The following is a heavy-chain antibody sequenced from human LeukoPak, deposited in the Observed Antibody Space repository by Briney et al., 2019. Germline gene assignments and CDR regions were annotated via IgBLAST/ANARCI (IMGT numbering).Heavy chain of an antibody. CDR3: ARVRYYYDSSGSSAFDI. D-gene: IGHD3-22*01. CDR1: GGSIRSYY. Sequence: SETLSLTCTVSGGSIRSYYWSWIWQPPGKGLEWIGYIYYSGSTNYNPSLKSRVTISVDTSKNQFSLKLSTVTAADTAVYYCARVRYYYDSSGSSAFDIWGQGTMVTVSS. V-gene: IGHV4-59*08. CDR2: IYYSGST. J-gene: IGHJ3*02.